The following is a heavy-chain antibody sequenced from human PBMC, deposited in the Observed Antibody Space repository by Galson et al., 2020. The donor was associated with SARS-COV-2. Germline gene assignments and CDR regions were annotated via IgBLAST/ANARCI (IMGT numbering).Heavy chain of an antibody. D-gene: IGHD6-19*01. CDR2: VYNTGST. J-gene: IGHJ5*02. CDR3: ARDATSSGWYNWFDP. Sequence: SETLSLTCTVSGGSIRSSNYYWGWIRQPPGKGLEWIGSVYNTGSTHYSPSLQSRVTISVDTYKNHFSLILSSVTAADTAMYYCARDATSSGWYNWFDPWGQGTLVTVSS. V-gene: IGHV4-39*07. CDR1: GGSIRSSNYY.